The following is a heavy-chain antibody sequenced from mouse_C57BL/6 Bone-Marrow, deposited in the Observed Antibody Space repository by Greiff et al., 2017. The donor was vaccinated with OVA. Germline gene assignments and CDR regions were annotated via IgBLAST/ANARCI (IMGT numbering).Heavy chain of an antibody. V-gene: IGHV8-2*01. CDR2: WNNHNY. CDR3: WRVYDYDYFDV. Sequence: QVTLKESGPGILQPSQTLSLACTFSGISLSTSGMGLSWLRKPSGKALEWLASIWNNHNYYNPHLKSRLPFSQETSNYQVFLKLTSVDTADSATYAGAWRVYDYDYFDVWGTGTTVTVSS. CDR1: ISLSTSGMGL. D-gene: IGHD2-4*01. J-gene: IGHJ1*03.